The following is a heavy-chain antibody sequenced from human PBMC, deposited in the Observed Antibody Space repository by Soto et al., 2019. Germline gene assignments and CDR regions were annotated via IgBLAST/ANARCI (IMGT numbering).Heavy chain of an antibody. J-gene: IGHJ6*02. CDR1: GCTFSSYA. V-gene: IGHV1-69*13. CDR3: ADDSSGPPPASYYYYGMDV. D-gene: IGHD3-22*01. CDR2: IIPIFGTA. Sequence: SVKVSCKASGCTFSSYAISCVRQAPGQVLEWMGGIIPIFGTANYAQKFQGRVTITADESTSTAYMELSSLRSEDTAVYYCADDSSGPPPASYYYYGMDVWGQGTTVTVSS.